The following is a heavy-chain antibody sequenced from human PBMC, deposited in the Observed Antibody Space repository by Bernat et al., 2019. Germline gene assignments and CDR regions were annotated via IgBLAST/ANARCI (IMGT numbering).Heavy chain of an antibody. D-gene: IGHD6-13*01. CDR3: ARRMAAGGTTLGY. J-gene: IGHJ4*02. Sequence: QVQLVQSGAEVKKPGASVKVSCKASGYTLTSYDINWVRQATGQGLEWMGWMNPNSGNTGNAQKFQGRVTMTRNTSISTAYMELSSLRSEDTAVDYCARRMAAGGTTLGYWGQGTLVTVSS. V-gene: IGHV1-8*01. CDR1: GYTLTSYD. CDR2: MNPNSGNT.